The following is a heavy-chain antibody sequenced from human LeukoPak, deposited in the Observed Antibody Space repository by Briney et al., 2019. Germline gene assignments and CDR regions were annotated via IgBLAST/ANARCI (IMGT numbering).Heavy chain of an antibody. CDR2: INPNSGNT. CDR3: ARGSYGYDDY. Sequence: GASVKVSCKASGYTFTGYYMHWVRQAPGQGLEWMGWINPNSGNTNYAQKLQGRVTMTTDTSTSTAYMELRSLRSDDTAVYYCARGSYGYDDYWGQGTLVTVSS. D-gene: IGHD5-18*01. V-gene: IGHV1-18*04. J-gene: IGHJ4*02. CDR1: GYTFTGYY.